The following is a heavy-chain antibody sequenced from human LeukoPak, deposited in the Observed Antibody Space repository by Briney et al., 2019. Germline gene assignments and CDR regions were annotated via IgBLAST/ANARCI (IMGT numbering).Heavy chain of an antibody. D-gene: IGHD3-9*01. Sequence: ASVKVSCKASGYTFTSYYMHWVRQAPGQGLEWMGIINPSGGSTSYAQKFQGRVTMTRDTSTSTVYMELSSLRSEDTAVYYCARDGQYFDWLLPFDYWGQGTLVTVSS. CDR3: ARDGQYFDWLLPFDY. V-gene: IGHV1-46*01. J-gene: IGHJ4*02. CDR1: GYTFTSYY. CDR2: INPSGGST.